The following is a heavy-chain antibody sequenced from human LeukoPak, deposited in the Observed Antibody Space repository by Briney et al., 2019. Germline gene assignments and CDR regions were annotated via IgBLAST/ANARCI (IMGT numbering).Heavy chain of an antibody. J-gene: IGHJ4*02. D-gene: IGHD5-24*01. Sequence: GASVWVSCKASGYTXTDYYIHWVRQAPEQGLEWMGWINPNSGATNYEQKFHGRVTMTRDTSITTGYMELSRLTSDDTAVYFCARKIEVDTIGRFDYWGQGTLVTVSS. V-gene: IGHV1-2*02. CDR1: GYTXTDYY. CDR3: ARKIEVDTIGRFDY. CDR2: INPNSGAT.